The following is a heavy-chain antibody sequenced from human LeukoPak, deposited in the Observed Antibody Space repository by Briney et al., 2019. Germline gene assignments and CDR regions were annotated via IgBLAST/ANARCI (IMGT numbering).Heavy chain of an antibody. Sequence: PGGSLRLSCAASGFTFSSYGMHWVRQAPGKGLEWVAFIRYDGSNKYYADSVKGRFTISRDNSKNTLYLQMNSLRAEDTAVYYCAKGKRRYYYDSSGYGAFDIWGQGTMITVSS. J-gene: IGHJ3*02. V-gene: IGHV3-30*02. CDR2: IRYDGSNK. D-gene: IGHD3-22*01. CDR1: GFTFSSYG. CDR3: AKGKRRYYYDSSGYGAFDI.